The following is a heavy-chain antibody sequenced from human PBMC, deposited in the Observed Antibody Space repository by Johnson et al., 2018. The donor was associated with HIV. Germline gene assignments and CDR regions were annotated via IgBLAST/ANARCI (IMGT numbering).Heavy chain of an antibody. D-gene: IGHD3-10*01. CDR1: EFTFSSYA. V-gene: IGHV3-30-3*01. CDR2: ISFDGSNK. Sequence: QVQLVESGGGVVQPGRSLRLSCAASEFTFSSYAIHWVRQAPGKGLEWVAVISFDGSNKYYADSVKGRFTISRDNSKNTVFLQMNSLRAEDTAVYYCAKDSPGEGDAFDVWGQGTMVIVSS. J-gene: IGHJ3*01. CDR3: AKDSPGEGDAFDV.